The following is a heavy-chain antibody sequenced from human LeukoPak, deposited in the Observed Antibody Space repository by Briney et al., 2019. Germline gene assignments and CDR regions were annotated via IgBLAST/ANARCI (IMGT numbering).Heavy chain of an antibody. D-gene: IGHD6-13*01. CDR2: SGTAGDT. J-gene: IGHJ4*02. CDR1: GFTFSSSA. Sequence: PGGSLRLSCAASGFTFSSSAMNWVRQAPGKGLEWVSASGTAGDTYYADSVKGRFTISRDDSKNTLFLQITSLRAEDTAVYYCAKKTPGTHPFDSWGQGTLVTVSP. V-gene: IGHV3-23*01. CDR3: AKKTPGTHPFDS.